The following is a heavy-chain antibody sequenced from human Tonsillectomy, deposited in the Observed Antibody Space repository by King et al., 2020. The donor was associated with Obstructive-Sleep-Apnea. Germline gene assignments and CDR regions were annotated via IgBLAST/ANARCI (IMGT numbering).Heavy chain of an antibody. J-gene: IGHJ4*02. CDR1: GGSISSGGYS. Sequence: QLQESGSGLVKPSQTLSLTCAVSGGSISSGGYSWSWIRQPPGKGLEWIGYIYHSGSTYYNPSLKSRVTISVDRSKNQFSLKLSSVTAADTAVYYCARGRSYYDFWSGYPTTYYFDYWGQGTLVTVSS. D-gene: IGHD3-3*01. CDR3: ARGRSYYDFWSGYPTTYYFDY. V-gene: IGHV4-30-2*01. CDR2: IYHSGST.